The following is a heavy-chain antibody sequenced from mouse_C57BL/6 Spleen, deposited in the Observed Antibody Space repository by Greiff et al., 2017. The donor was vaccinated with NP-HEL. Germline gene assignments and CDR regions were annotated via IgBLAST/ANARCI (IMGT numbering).Heavy chain of an antibody. CDR3: ARGIYYDYDGPSMDY. CDR1: GYTFTGYW. J-gene: IGHJ4*01. D-gene: IGHD2-4*01. Sequence: VQVVESGAELMKLGASVKLSCKATGYTFTGYWIEWVKQRPGHGLEWIGEILPGSGSTNYNEKFKGKATFTADTSSNTAYMQLSSLTTEDSAIYYCARGIYYDYDGPSMDYWGQGTSVTVSS. CDR2: ILPGSGST. V-gene: IGHV1-9*01.